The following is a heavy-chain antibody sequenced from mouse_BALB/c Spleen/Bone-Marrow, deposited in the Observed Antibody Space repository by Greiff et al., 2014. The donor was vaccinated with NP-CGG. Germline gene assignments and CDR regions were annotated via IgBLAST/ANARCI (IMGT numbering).Heavy chain of an antibody. Sequence: VQLVESGAELVRPGTSVKVSCKASGYAFTNYWIEWVKQRPGQGLEWIGVINPGSGGSNYNEKLKGKATLTADKSSSTAYMQLSSLTSDDSAVYFCVREMTRYAMDYWGQGTSVTVSS. CDR2: INPGSGGS. CDR1: GYAFTNYW. V-gene: IGHV1-54*01. J-gene: IGHJ4*01. CDR3: VREMTRYAMDY.